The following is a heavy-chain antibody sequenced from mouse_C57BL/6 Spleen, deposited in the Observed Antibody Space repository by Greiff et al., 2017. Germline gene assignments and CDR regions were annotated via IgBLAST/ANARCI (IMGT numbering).Heavy chain of an antibody. Sequence: QVHVKQSGPELVKPGASVKISCKASGYAFSSSWMNWVKQRPGKGLEWIGRIYPGDGDTNYNGKFKGKATLTADKSSSTAYMQLSSLTSEDSAVYFCARELRGGAMDYWGQGTSVTVSS. D-gene: IGHD1-1*01. J-gene: IGHJ4*01. V-gene: IGHV1-82*01. CDR3: ARELRGGAMDY. CDR1: GYAFSSSW. CDR2: IYPGDGDT.